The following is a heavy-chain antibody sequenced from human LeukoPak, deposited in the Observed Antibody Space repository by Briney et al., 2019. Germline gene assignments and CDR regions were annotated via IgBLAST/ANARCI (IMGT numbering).Heavy chain of an antibody. J-gene: IGHJ4*02. CDR2: IIPIFGTA. Sequence: ASVKVSCKASGGTFSSYAISWVRQAPGQGLEWMGGIIPIFGTANYAQKFQGRVTITADESTSTAYMERSSLRSEDTAVYYCARFDSGGIDYWGQGTLVTVSS. V-gene: IGHV1-69*01. CDR1: GGTFSSYA. CDR3: ARFDSGGIDY. D-gene: IGHD3-10*01.